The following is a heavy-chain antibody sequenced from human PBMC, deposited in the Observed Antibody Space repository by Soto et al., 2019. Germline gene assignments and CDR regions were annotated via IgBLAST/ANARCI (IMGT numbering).Heavy chain of an antibody. CDR1: GGSISSSSYY. D-gene: IGHD3-10*01. Sequence: PSETLSLTCTVSGGSISSSSYYWGWIRQPPGKGLEWIGSIYYSGSTYYNPSLKSRVTISVDTSKNQFSLKLSSVTAADTAVYYCASIFMRLLWFGGLDYWGQGTLVTVSS. CDR3: ASIFMRLLWFGGLDY. CDR2: IYYSGST. V-gene: IGHV4-39*01. J-gene: IGHJ4*02.